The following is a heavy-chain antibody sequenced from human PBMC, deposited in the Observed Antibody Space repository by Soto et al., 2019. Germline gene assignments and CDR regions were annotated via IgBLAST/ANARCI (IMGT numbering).Heavy chain of an antibody. Sequence: EVQLVESGGGLVQPGRSLRLSCAASGFTFDDYAMHWVRQAPGKGLEWVSGISWNSGSIGYADSVKGRFTISRDNAKNSLYLQMNSPRAEDMALYYCARSISYPYDLDYWGQGTLVTVSS. V-gene: IGHV3-9*03. J-gene: IGHJ4*02. CDR1: GFTFDDYA. CDR2: ISWNSGSI. CDR3: ARSISYPYDLDY. D-gene: IGHD2-2*02.